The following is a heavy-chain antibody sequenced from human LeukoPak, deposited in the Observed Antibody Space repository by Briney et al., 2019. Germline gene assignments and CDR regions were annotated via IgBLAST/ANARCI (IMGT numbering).Heavy chain of an antibody. CDR3: ARDRLRYFDWLRGRDNEYFDY. V-gene: IGHV1-2*06. Sequence: ASVKVSCKDSGYTFTSYYMHCVRQAQRQGLEWMRRINPNSGGTNYAQKFQGGVIMSRDTSISTAYMELSRLRSDDTAVYFCARDRLRYFDWLRGRDNEYFDYWGQRALVTVSS. CDR2: INPNSGGT. J-gene: IGHJ4*02. D-gene: IGHD3-9*01. CDR1: GYTFTSYY.